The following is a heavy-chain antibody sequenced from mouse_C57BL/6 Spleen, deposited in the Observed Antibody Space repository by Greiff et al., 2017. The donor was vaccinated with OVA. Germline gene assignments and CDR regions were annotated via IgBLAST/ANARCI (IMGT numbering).Heavy chain of an antibody. CDR3: ARGYGYFYAMDY. Sequence: EVKLVESGGGLVKPGGSLKLSCAASGFTFSDYGMHWVRQAPEKGLEWVAYISSGSSTIYYADTVKGRFTISRDNAKSTLFLQMTSLRSEDTAMYDCARGYGYFYAMDYWGQGTSVTVSS. J-gene: IGHJ4*01. D-gene: IGHD2-2*01. CDR1: GFTFSDYG. CDR2: ISSGSSTI. V-gene: IGHV5-17*01.